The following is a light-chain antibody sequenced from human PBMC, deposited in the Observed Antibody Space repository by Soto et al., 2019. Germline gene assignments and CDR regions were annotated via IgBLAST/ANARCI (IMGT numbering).Light chain of an antibody. CDR2: RAS. J-gene: IGKJ4*02. CDR1: QNINTW. Sequence: DIQMTQSPSTLSASVGDRVTITCRASQNINTWLAWYQQKPGKGPILLIYRASRLESGVPSRFSGSGSGTEFALTISSLQPADFATYYCQQYETYSWTFGGGTKVDIK. V-gene: IGKV1-5*03. CDR3: QQYETYSWT.